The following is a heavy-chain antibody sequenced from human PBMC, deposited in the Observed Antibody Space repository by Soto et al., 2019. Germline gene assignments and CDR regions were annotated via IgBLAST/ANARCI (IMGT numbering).Heavy chain of an antibody. V-gene: IGHV3-21*02. CDR2: ISSNSAYI. CDR3: TRDASRDSSARGWFDP. J-gene: IGHJ5*02. D-gene: IGHD6-13*01. CDR1: GITFRSFT. Sequence: EVQLVESGGGLVKPGGSLRLSCAASGITFRSFTMNWVRQAPGKGLEWVSTISSNSAYIYYTDAVRSRFTISRDNAKNSLHLLMNSLRAEDTAVYYCTRDASRDSSARGWFDPCGPGTLVTVSS.